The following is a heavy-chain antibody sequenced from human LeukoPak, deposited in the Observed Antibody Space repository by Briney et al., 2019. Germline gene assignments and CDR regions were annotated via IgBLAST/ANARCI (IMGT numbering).Heavy chain of an antibody. D-gene: IGHD3-22*01. J-gene: IGHJ3*01. CDR1: GFPVSSNY. CDR3: AREPIYYYDSSGYVDA. Sequence: PGGSLRLSCAASGFPVSSNYMSWLRQAPGKGLEWVSAIYSGGSTYYADSVKGRFTISRDNSKNTLYLQMNSLRAEDTAVYYCAREPIYYYDSSGYVDAWGQGTMVTVSS. V-gene: IGHV3-66*02. CDR2: IYSGGST.